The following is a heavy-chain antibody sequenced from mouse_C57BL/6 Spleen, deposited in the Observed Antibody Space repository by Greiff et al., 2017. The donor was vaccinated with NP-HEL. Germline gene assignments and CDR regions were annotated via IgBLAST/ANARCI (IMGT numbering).Heavy chain of an antibody. D-gene: IGHD6-1*01. CDR3: ARSSSLPHFDY. V-gene: IGHV1-82*01. J-gene: IGHJ2*01. Sequence: QVQLQQSGPELVKPGASVKISCKASGYAFSSSWMNWVKQRPGKGLEWIGRIYPGDGDTNYNGKFKGKATLTADKSSSTAYMQLSRLTSEDSAVYFCARSSSLPHFDYWGQGTTLTVSS. CDR1: GYAFSSSW. CDR2: IYPGDGDT.